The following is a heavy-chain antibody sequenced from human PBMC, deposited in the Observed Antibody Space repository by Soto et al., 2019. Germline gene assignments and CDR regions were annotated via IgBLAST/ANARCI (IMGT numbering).Heavy chain of an antibody. Sequence: PSETLSLTCAVYGGSFSGYYWSWIRRPPGKGLEWIGEINHSGSTNYNPSLKSRVTISVDTSKNQFSLKLSSVTAADTAVYYCARKYSGSYYANFDYWGQGTLVTVSS. J-gene: IGHJ4*02. CDR1: GGSFSGYY. CDR2: INHSGST. V-gene: IGHV4-34*01. D-gene: IGHD1-26*01. CDR3: ARKYSGSYYANFDY.